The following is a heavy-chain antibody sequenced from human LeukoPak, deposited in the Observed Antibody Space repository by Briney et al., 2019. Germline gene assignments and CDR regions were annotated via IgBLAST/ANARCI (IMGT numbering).Heavy chain of an antibody. CDR2: INSDGSST. CDR1: GFSFSSYW. D-gene: IGHD2-15*01. CDR3: AKAPRISEYFDY. V-gene: IGHV3-74*01. J-gene: IGHJ4*02. Sequence: ETGGSLRLSCAASGFSFSSYWMHWVRQAPGKGLVWVSRINSDGSSTNYADSVKGRFTISRDNVQNTLYLQMNSLRAEDTAVYYCAKAPRISEYFDYWGQGTLVTVSS.